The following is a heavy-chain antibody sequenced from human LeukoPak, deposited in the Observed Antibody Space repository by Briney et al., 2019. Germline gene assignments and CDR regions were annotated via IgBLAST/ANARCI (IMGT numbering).Heavy chain of an antibody. Sequence: GGSLRLSCAASGFTFDDYAMHWVRQAPGKGLEWVSGISWNSGSIGYADSVKGRFTISRDNAKNSLYLQMNSLRAEDTAVYYCAIRVPDAFDIWGQGTMVTVSS. D-gene: IGHD2-2*01. CDR1: GFTFDDYA. J-gene: IGHJ3*02. CDR2: ISWNSGSI. CDR3: AIRVPDAFDI. V-gene: IGHV3-9*01.